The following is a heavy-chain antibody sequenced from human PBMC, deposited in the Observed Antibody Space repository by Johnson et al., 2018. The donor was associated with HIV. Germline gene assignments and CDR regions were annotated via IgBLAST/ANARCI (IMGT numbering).Heavy chain of an antibody. J-gene: IGHJ3*02. Sequence: VQLVESGGGVVRPGGSLRLSCAASGFSFEDYGMSWVRQAPGKGLEWVAGINWKGGRTGYADPVKGRFSISRDNGKNSLYLQMNSLRVDDTALYYCARASHYADAFDIWGQGTMVTVSS. CDR3: ARASHYADAFDI. D-gene: IGHD2-2*01. V-gene: IGHV3-20*04. CDR1: GFSFEDYG. CDR2: INWKGGRT.